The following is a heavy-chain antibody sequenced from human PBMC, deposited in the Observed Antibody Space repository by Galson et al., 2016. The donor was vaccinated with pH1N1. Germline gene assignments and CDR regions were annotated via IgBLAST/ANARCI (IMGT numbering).Heavy chain of an antibody. CDR1: GVSVNSPTYY. V-gene: IGHV4-61*02. J-gene: IGHJ4*02. Sequence: TLSLTCTVSGVSVNSPTYYWSWIRQPAGKGLEWIGRFHTSGSTNYKPSLNTRVTISLDASNNQFSLKLTSATAADTAVHYCAREADSSDSTGYYYKTFDYWGQGILVTVSS. CDR2: FHTSGST. D-gene: IGHD3-22*01. CDR3: AREADSSDSTGYYYKTFDY.